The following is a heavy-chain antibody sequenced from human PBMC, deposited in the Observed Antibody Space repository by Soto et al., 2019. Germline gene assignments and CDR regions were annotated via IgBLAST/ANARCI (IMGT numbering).Heavy chain of an antibody. CDR2: MNPNSGNT. V-gene: IGHV1-8*01. CDR3: ARGPGRRTGYYRTLGY. Sequence: QVQQVQSGAEVKKPGASVKVSCKASGYTFTSYDINWVRQATGQGLEWMGWMNPNSGNTGYAQKFQGRVTMTRNTSISTAYMELSSLRSEDTAVYYCARGPGRRTGYYRTLGYWGQGTLVTVSS. CDR1: GYTFTSYD. D-gene: IGHD3-9*01. J-gene: IGHJ4*02.